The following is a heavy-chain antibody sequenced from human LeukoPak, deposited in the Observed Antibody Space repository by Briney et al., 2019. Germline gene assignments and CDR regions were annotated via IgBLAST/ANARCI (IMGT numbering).Heavy chain of an antibody. CDR2: ISYDGSKI. V-gene: IGHV3-30*04. D-gene: IGHD6-19*01. CDR3: AKDQMGGSGSPPLYYYYGMDV. Sequence: PGGSLRLSCAASGFTFSSYAMHWVRQAPGKGLEWVAVISYDGSKIYYADSVKGRFTISRDNSKNTLYLQMNSLSAEDTAVYYCAKDQMGGSGSPPLYYYYGMDVWGQGTTVTVSS. CDR1: GFTFSSYA. J-gene: IGHJ6*02.